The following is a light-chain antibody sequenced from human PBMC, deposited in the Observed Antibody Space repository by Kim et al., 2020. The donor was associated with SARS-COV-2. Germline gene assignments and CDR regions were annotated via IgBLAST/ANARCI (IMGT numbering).Light chain of an antibody. CDR2: GKS. V-gene: IGLV3-19*01. J-gene: IGLJ2*01. Sequence: SSELTQDPAVSVALGQTVRITCQGDSLRSYYASWYQQKTGQAPVVVIYGKSNRPSGIPDRFSGSGSGNTASLTITGAQAEDEADYYCNSRDSSGNHVVFSGGTQLTVL. CDR3: NSRDSSGNHVV. CDR1: SLRSYY.